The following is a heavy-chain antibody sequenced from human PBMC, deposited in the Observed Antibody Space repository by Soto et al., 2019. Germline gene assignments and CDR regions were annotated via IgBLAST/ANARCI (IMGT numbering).Heavy chain of an antibody. CDR3: ARGQEVGGYDAFDH. V-gene: IGHV3-13*04. CDR2: IGISGDT. J-gene: IGHJ4*02. Sequence: VGSLRLSCEASGFTFSKFDMHWVRQPTGKGLEWVSTIGISGDTYYAVSVKGRFTISRDNAKNSLSLQMNSLRAGDTALYFCARGQEVGGYDAFDHWGQGVPVTVSS. CDR1: GFTFSKFD. D-gene: IGHD5-12*01.